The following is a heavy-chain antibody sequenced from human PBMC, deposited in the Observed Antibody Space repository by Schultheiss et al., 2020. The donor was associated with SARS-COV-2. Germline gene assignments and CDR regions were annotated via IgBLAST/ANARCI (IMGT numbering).Heavy chain of an antibody. CDR1: GGSISSSSYY. Sequence: SETLSLTCTVSGGSISSSSYYWGCIRQPPGKGLEWIGSIYYSGSTNYNPSLRSRVTISVDTSKNQFSLKLSSVTAADKAVYYCAREGGWPPYYYYYMDVWGKGTTVTVSS. CDR3: AREGGWPPYYYYYMDV. V-gene: IGHV4-39*07. J-gene: IGHJ6*03. CDR2: IYYSGST. D-gene: IGHD6-19*01.